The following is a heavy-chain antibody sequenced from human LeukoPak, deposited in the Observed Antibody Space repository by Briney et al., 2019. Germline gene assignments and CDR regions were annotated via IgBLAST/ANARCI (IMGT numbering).Heavy chain of an antibody. CDR2: ISYDGSNK. CDR1: GFTFSSYA. Sequence: PGRSQRLSCAASGFTFSSYAMHWVRQAPGKGLEWVAVISYDGSNKYYADSVKGRFTISRDNSKNTLYLQMNSLRAEDTAVYYCAREFFCKLTTAYGMDVWGQGTTVTVSS. V-gene: IGHV3-30-3*01. J-gene: IGHJ6*02. D-gene: IGHD3-3*01. CDR3: AREFFCKLTTAYGMDV.